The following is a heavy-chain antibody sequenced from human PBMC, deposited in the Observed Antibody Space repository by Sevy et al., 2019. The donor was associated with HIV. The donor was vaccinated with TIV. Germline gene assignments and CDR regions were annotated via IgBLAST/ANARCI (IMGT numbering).Heavy chain of an antibody. Sequence: SETLSLTCTVSGGSISSYYWSWIRQPPGKGLEWIGYIYYSGSTNYNPSLKSRVTISVDTSKNQFSLKLSSVTAADTAMYYCARDRCSSTSCYGLFDPWGQGTLVTVSS. D-gene: IGHD2-2*01. CDR3: ARDRCSSTSCYGLFDP. CDR2: IYYSGST. J-gene: IGHJ5*02. V-gene: IGHV4-59*01. CDR1: GGSISSYY.